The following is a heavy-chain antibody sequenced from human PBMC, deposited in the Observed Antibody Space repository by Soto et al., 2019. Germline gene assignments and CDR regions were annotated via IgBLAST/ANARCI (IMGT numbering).Heavy chain of an antibody. D-gene: IGHD6-6*01. Sequence: PSETLSLTCTVSGGPVSSGSYYWSWIRQPPGEGLEWIGHIYHSGDTNYNPSLKRRVTISVDTSKNQFSLRLSSVTAADTAVYFCARGPYSTSREFDYWGQGTLVTVSS. CDR1: GGPVSSGSYY. CDR2: IYHSGDT. V-gene: IGHV4-61*01. CDR3: ARGPYSTSREFDY. J-gene: IGHJ4*02.